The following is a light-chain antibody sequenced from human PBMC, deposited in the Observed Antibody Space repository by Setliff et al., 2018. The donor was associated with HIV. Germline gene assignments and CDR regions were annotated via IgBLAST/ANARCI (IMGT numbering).Light chain of an antibody. V-gene: IGLV1-47*01. Sequence: QSVLTQPPSASGTPGQRVTISCSGGNSNIGSNYVYWYQQLPGTAPKLLIYRNDQRPSGVPDRFSGSKSGTSASLAISGLQSEDEADYYCGAWDGSLDAYVFGTGTKVTVL. CDR3: GAWDGSLDAYV. CDR2: RND. J-gene: IGLJ1*01. CDR1: NSNIGSNY.